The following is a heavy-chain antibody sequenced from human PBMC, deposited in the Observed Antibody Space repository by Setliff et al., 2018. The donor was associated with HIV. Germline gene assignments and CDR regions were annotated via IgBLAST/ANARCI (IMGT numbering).Heavy chain of an antibody. J-gene: IGHJ4*02. D-gene: IGHD1-26*01. CDR2: IIPIFGTA. V-gene: IGHV1-69*01. CDR3: ASGSHGEGATDY. Sequence: QAPGQGLEWMGGIIPIFGTANYAQKFQGRVTITADESTNTAYMELSSLRSEDTAVYYCASGSHGEGATDYWGLGTLVTVSS.